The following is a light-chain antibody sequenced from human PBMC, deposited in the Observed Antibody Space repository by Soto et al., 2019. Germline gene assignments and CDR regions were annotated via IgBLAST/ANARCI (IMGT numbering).Light chain of an antibody. V-gene: IGKV3-15*01. CDR2: GAS. J-gene: IGKJ5*01. CDR3: QQYNNWPPIT. CDR1: QSVSSSY. Sequence: TQSPVTLSLSPGERATLSCRAIQSVSSSYLAWYQQKPGQAPRLLIYGASTRATGIPARFSGSGSGTEFTLTISSLQSEDFAVYYCQQYNNWPPITFAQGTRLEIK.